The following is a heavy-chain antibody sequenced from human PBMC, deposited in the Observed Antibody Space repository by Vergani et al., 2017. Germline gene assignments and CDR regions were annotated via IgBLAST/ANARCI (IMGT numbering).Heavy chain of an antibody. V-gene: IGHV3-20*04. CDR2: INWNGGST. CDR1: GFTFDDYG. Sequence: EVQLVESGGGVVRPGGSLRLSCAASGFTFDDYGMSWVRQAPGKGLEWVSGINWNGGSTGYADSVKGRFTISRDNAKNSLYLQMNSLRAEDTALYYCARKRNAYYDFWRCLYTQYYFDHWGQGTLVTVSS. D-gene: IGHD3-3*01. J-gene: IGHJ4*02. CDR3: ARKRNAYYDFWRCLYTQYYFDH.